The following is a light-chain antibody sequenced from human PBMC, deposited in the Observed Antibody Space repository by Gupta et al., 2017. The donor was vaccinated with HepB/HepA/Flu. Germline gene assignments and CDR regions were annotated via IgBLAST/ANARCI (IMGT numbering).Light chain of an antibody. CDR2: AAS. CDR3: QQYYSYPRT. V-gene: IGKV1-8*01. CDR1: QGISSY. Sequence: AIRMTQSHSSFSASTGDRVTITCRASQGISSYLAWYQQKPGKAPKLLIYAASTLQSGVPSRFSGSGSGTDFTLTISCLQSEDFATYYCQQYYSYPRTFGQGTRLEIK. J-gene: IGKJ5*01.